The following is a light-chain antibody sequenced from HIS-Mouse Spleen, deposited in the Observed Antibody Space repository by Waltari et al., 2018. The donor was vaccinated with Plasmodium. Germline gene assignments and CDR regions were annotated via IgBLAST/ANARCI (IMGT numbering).Light chain of an antibody. CDR1: SSNIGSNT. V-gene: IGLV1-44*01. CDR3: AAWDDSLNGPV. CDR2: SNN. J-gene: IGLJ2*01. Sequence: QSVLTQPPSASGTPGQRVTISCSGSSSNIGSNTVNWYQQLPGTAPKLPIYSNNKRPSGVQDRFYGSKSGTSASLASSGVQSEDEADYYCAAWDDSLNGPVFGGGTKLTVL.